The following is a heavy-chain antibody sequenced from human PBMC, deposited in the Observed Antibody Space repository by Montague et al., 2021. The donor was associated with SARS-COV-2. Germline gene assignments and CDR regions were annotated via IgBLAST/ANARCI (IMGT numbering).Heavy chain of an antibody. D-gene: IGHD3-3*01. CDR2: IYYSGDT. CDR3: ANQRLDITLFGVVTGRVFDY. CDR1: GASISSPSYY. J-gene: IGHJ4*02. Sequence: SETLSLTCTVSGASISSPSYYWDWIRQPPGNGLEWIGSIYYSGDTYYNPSLKSRVTISVDTSKNQFSLKLRSVTAADTAVYYCANQRLDITLFGVVTGRVFDYWGQGTLVTVSS. V-gene: IGHV4-39*01.